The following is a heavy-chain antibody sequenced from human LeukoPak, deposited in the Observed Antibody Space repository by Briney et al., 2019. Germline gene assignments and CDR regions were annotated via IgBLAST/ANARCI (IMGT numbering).Heavy chain of an antibody. CDR3: AKRYYYDSSGID. Sequence: GGSLRLSCAASGFTFSSYAMSWVRQAPEKGLEWVSAISGSGGSTYYADSVKGRFTISRDNSKNTLYLQMNSLRAEDTAVYYCAKRYYYDSSGIDWGQGTLVTVSS. CDR1: GFTFSSYA. CDR2: ISGSGGST. J-gene: IGHJ4*02. D-gene: IGHD3-22*01. V-gene: IGHV3-23*01.